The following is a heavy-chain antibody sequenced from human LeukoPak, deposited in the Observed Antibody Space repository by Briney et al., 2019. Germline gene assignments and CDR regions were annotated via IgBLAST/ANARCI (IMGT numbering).Heavy chain of an antibody. J-gene: IGHJ4*02. CDR3: ARNPESYYDSSGYYRRFDY. V-gene: IGHV3-48*01. Sequence: PGGSLGLACAASGLTFSSYNMNWVRHAPGKGLKWFSYISLSSSTIYYADSVKGRFTISRDNAKSSLYLQMNSLRGEDTAVYYCARNPESYYDSSGYYRRFDYWGQGTLVTVSS. CDR1: GLTFSSYN. CDR2: ISLSSSTI. D-gene: IGHD3-22*01.